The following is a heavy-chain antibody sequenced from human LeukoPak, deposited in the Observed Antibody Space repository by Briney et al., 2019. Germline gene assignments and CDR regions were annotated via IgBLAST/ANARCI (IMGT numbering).Heavy chain of an antibody. CDR3: ARQVSAASCY. V-gene: IGHV5-51*01. D-gene: IGHD6-13*01. J-gene: IGHJ4*02. CDR1: GYSFTSYW. CDR2: IYPSDSET. Sequence: GESLKISCKGSGYSFTSYWIGWVRQMPGKGLEWMGIIYPSDSETRYSPSFQGQVTRSVDKSISTAYLQWSGLKASDTAMYYCARQVSAASCYWGQGTLVTVSS.